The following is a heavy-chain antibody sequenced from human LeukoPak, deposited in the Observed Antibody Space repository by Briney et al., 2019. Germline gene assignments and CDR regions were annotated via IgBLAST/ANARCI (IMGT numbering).Heavy chain of an antibody. CDR2: VYHTGST. D-gene: IGHD3-10*01. V-gene: IGHV4-59*01. CDR1: DDSITMYY. CDR3: AREGLLWFGETGGHFDY. J-gene: IGHJ4*02. Sequence: SETLSLTCSVSDDSITMYYWTWIRQPPGKGLEWIGYVYHTGSTNFNPSLNGRVSISRDTSKNLFSLRLRSVTAADTAVYYCAREGLLWFGETGGHFDYWGQGTLVTVSS.